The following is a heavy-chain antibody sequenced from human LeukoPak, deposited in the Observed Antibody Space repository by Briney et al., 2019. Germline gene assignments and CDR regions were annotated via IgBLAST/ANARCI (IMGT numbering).Heavy chain of an antibody. CDR1: GYTFTGYY. J-gene: IGHJ3*02. D-gene: IGHD3-22*01. Sequence: ASVKVSCKASGYTFTGYYMHWVRQAPGQGLEWMGWINPNSGGTNYAQKFQGRVTMTRDTSISTAYMELGRLRSDDTAVYYCARDSDYYDSSGYYFNDAFDIWGQGTMVTVSS. CDR2: INPNSGGT. CDR3: ARDSDYYDSSGYYFNDAFDI. V-gene: IGHV1-2*02.